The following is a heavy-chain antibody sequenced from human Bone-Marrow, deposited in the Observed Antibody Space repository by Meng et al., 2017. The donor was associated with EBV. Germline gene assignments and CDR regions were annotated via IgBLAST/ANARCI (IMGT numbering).Heavy chain of an antibody. D-gene: IGHD5/OR15-5a*01. CDR1: GFTFSSYA. Sequence: QVQLVESGGGVVQPGRSLRLSCAACGFTFSSYAMHWVRQAPGKGLEWLGVILYDGVNKYYVDSLKGRFTISRDNSKNTLYLQMSSLRAEDTAVYYCAKGVSIYDNFDYRGKGTLVTV. J-gene: IGHJ4*02. CDR3: AKGVSIYDNFDY. V-gene: IGHV3-30*04. CDR2: ILYDGVNK.